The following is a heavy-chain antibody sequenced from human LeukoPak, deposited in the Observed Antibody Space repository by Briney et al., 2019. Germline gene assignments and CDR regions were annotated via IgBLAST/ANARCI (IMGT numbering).Heavy chain of an antibody. Sequence: GRSPRLSCAASGFTFSSYAMPWVRQAPRKGGEWVAVISYDGSNKYYADSVKGRFTISRDNSKNTLYLQMNSLRAEDTAVYYCARERDSTNDYWGQGTLVTVSS. CDR2: ISYDGSNK. CDR1: GFTFSSYA. V-gene: IGHV3-30-3*01. J-gene: IGHJ4*02. CDR3: ARERDSTNDY. D-gene: IGHD1/OR15-1a*01.